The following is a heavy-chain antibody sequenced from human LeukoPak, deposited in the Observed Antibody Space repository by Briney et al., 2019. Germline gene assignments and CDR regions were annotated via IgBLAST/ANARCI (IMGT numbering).Heavy chain of an antibody. CDR2: ITSSSSYI. Sequence: GGSLRLSCAASGFTFSSYTMSWVRQAPGKGLAWVSSITSSSSYIYYADSVKGRFTISRDNAKNSLYLQMNSLRAEDTAVYYCAGKTMITFGGVIPPPSYWGQGTLVTVSS. D-gene: IGHD3-16*01. V-gene: IGHV3-21*01. CDR1: GFTFSSYT. J-gene: IGHJ4*02. CDR3: AGKTMITFGGVIPPPSY.